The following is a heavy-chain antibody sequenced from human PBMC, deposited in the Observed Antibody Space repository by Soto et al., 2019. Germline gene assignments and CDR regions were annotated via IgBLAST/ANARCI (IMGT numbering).Heavy chain of an antibody. D-gene: IGHD4-4*01. V-gene: IGHV1-69*12. Sequence: QVQLVRSGAEVKKPGSSVKVSCKASGGTFSSYAISWVRQAPGQGLEWMGGIIPIFGTADYAQKFQGRVTITADESTSTAYMELSSLRSEDTAVSYCARDGGVYDYSPFDYWGQGTLVTVSS. CDR1: GGTFSSYA. CDR3: ARDGGVYDYSPFDY. CDR2: IIPIFGTA. J-gene: IGHJ4*02.